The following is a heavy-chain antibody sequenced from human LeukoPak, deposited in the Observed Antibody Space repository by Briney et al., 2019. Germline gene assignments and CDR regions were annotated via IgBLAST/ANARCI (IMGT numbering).Heavy chain of an antibody. J-gene: IGHJ4*02. V-gene: IGHV3-15*05. CDR2: IKSKIDGGTT. Sequence: GGSLRLSCAASGFTFINAWMSWVRQAPGKGLEWIGQIKSKIDGGTTDSAAPVKDRFTISRDNAKNTLYLQMNSLRAEDTAVYYCARSLLYYYDSSGPENWGQGSLVTVSS. D-gene: IGHD3-22*01. CDR1: GFTFINAW. CDR3: ARSLLYYYDSSGPEN.